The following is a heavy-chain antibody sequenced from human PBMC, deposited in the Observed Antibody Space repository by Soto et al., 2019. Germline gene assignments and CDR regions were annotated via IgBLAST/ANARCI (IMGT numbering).Heavy chain of an antibody. V-gene: IGHV3-30*18. CDR3: AKELDAEQWLVQPDYYYGMDV. CDR2: ISYDGSNK. Sequence: GGSLRLSCAASGFTFSSYGMHWVRQAPGKGLEWVAVISYDGSNKYYADSVKGRFTISRDNSKNTLYLQMNSLRAEDTAVYYCAKELDAEQWLVQPDYYYGMDVWGQGTTVTVSS. J-gene: IGHJ6*02. CDR1: GFTFSSYG. D-gene: IGHD6-19*01.